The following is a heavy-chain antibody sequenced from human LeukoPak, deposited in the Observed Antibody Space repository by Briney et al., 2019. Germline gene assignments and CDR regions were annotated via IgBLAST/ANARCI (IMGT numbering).Heavy chain of an antibody. CDR2: TYYRSKWYN. J-gene: IGHJ6*02. V-gene: IGHV6-1*01. Sequence: SQTLSLTCAISGDSVPSYSAAWNWIRESPSRGLEWRGRTYYRSKWYNDYAVSVKSRITINPHTSKNQFSLQLNSVTPEDTAVYYCARDKQYYYGMDVWGQGTTVTVSS. CDR1: GDSVPSYSAA. CDR3: ARDKQYYYGMDV. D-gene: IGHD1/OR15-1a*01.